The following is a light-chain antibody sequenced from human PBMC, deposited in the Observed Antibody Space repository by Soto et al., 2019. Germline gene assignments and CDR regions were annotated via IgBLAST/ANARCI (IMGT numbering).Light chain of an antibody. J-gene: IGKJ4*01. Sequence: EIVLTQSPGTLSLSPGERATLSCRASQSVSSSYLAWYQQKPGQAPRLLIYGASSRATGIPDRFSGSGSGTDFPLTISRLEPEDFAVYYCQQYGSSPPLTCGGGTKVEIK. CDR2: GAS. CDR1: QSVSSSY. CDR3: QQYGSSPPLT. V-gene: IGKV3-20*01.